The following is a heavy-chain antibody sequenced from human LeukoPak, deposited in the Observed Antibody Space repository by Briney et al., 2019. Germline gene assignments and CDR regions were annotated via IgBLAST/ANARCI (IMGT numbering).Heavy chain of an antibody. Sequence: GGSLRLSCAASGFTFSSYSMNWVRQAPGKGLEWVSSISSSSSYIYYADSVKGRFTTSRDNAKNSLYLQMNSLRAEDTAVYYCARDGYSSGWGGEGSFDYWGQGTLVTVSS. J-gene: IGHJ4*02. D-gene: IGHD6-19*01. CDR3: ARDGYSSGWGGEGSFDY. V-gene: IGHV3-21*01. CDR1: GFTFSSYS. CDR2: ISSSSSYI.